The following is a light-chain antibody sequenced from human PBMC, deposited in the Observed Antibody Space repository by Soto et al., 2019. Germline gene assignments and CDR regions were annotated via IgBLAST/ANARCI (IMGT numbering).Light chain of an antibody. Sequence: AIRMTQSPPSFSASTGDRVTITCRASQSIGTYLAWYQQRPGKAPNLLIYSASILQSVVPSRFSGSGSGTDFTLTITSLQSEDFATYYCQQYHAYPPTFGQGTNVGIK. CDR2: SAS. CDR1: QSIGTY. J-gene: IGKJ1*01. CDR3: QQYHAYPPT. V-gene: IGKV1-8*01.